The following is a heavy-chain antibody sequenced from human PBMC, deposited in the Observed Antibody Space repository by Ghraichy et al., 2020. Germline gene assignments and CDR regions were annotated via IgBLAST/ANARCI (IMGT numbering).Heavy chain of an antibody. CDR1: GDSISSYY. J-gene: IGHJ4*02. CDR2: IRPGGST. Sequence: EALNISCTVSGDSISSYYWNWIRQTPGRGLEWIANIRPGGSTNYNPSLKSRVTLSVDTSLNHFSLMLKSVTAADTAVYYCARRGDYARAFLDYLGQGLLVSVSS. V-gene: IGHV4-4*09. CDR3: ARRGDYARAFLDY. D-gene: IGHD4-17*01.